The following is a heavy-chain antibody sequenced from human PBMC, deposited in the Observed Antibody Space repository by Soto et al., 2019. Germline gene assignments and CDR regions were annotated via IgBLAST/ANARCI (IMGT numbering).Heavy chain of an antibody. Sequence: EVQLVESGGGLVQPGGSLRLSCAASGFTFSSYSMNWVLQAPGKGLEWVSYISSSSSTIYYADSVKGRFTISRDNAKKSLYLQMNSLSDEDTAVYYCARDRRGKLLPYYYYGMDVWGQGTTVTVSS. CDR1: GFTFSSYS. D-gene: IGHD2-15*01. V-gene: IGHV3-48*02. CDR2: ISSSSSTI. J-gene: IGHJ6*02. CDR3: ARDRRGKLLPYYYYGMDV.